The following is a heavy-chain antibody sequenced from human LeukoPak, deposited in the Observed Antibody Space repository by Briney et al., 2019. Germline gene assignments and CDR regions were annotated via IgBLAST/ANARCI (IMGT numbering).Heavy chain of an antibody. CDR3: ARRGGVVNWFDP. Sequence: SETLSLTCTISGGSISSYYWSWIRQPPGKGLEWIGYIYYSGSTDYNPSLKSRVTVSVDTSKNQFSLKPSSVTAADTAVYYCARRGGVVNWFDPWGQGTLVTVSS. CDR1: GGSISSYY. CDR2: IYYSGST. D-gene: IGHD3-16*01. V-gene: IGHV4-59*12. J-gene: IGHJ5*02.